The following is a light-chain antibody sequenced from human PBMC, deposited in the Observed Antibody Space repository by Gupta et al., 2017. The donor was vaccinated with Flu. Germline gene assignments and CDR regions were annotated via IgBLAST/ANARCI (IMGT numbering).Light chain of an antibody. CDR1: STNIGSHY. CDR3: SSWDDGPVV. J-gene: IGLJ3*02. Sequence: QSVLTQPPSASGTPGQRVTISCSGRSTNIGSHYVYWYQQLPGTAPKLLIYRNNQRPSGVPDRFSGSKSGTSGSLAISGLRSEDEADYYCSSWDDGPVVFGGGTKLTVL. V-gene: IGLV1-47*01. CDR2: RNN.